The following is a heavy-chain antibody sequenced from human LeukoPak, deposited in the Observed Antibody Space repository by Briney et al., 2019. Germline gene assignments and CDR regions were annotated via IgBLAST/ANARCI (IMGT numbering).Heavy chain of an antibody. CDR2: FDPEDGET. J-gene: IGHJ4*02. V-gene: IGHV1-24*01. CDR3: ASPAYTYGPWDY. D-gene: IGHD5-18*01. CDR1: GYTLTELS. Sequence: ASVKVSCKVSGYTLTELSMHWVRQAPGKGLEWMGGFDPEDGETIYAQKFQGRVTMTEDTSTDTAYMDLSSLKSEDTAVYYCASPAYTYGPWDYWGQGTLVTVSS.